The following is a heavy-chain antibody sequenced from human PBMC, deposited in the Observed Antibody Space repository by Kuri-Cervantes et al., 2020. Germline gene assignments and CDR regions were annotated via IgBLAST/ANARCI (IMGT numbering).Heavy chain of an antibody. Sequence: GGSLRLSCVASEFPFGTSVIHWVRQAPGKGLEWVVVIWYDGSHSFYTDSVEGRFTISRDNAKNTGYLQMNSLRAEDTAVYYCARGSGSNHNHFNYWGQGTLVTVSS. J-gene: IGHJ4*02. V-gene: IGHV3-33*08. D-gene: IGHD3-3*01. CDR3: ARGSGSNHNHFNY. CDR1: EFPFGTSV. CDR2: IWYDGSHS.